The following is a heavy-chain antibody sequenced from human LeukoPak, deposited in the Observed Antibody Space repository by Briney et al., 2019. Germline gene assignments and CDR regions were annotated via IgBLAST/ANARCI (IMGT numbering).Heavy chain of an antibody. CDR3: ARHYDSSGKSSFDY. J-gene: IGHJ4*02. CDR2: ISGSGGST. V-gene: IGHV3-23*01. CDR1: GFTFSSYA. Sequence: GGSLRLSCAASGFTFSSYAMSWVRQAPGKGLEWVSAISGSGGSTYYADSVKGRFTISRDNSKNTLYLQMNSLRAEDTALYHCARHYDSSGKSSFDYWGQGTLVTVSS. D-gene: IGHD3-22*01.